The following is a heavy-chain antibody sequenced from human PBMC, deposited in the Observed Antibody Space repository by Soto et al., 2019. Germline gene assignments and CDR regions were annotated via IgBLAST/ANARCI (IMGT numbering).Heavy chain of an antibody. D-gene: IGHD3-10*01. J-gene: IGHJ6*03. V-gene: IGHV4-34*01. Sequence: SETLSLTCAVYGGSFSGYYWSWIRQPPGKGLEWTGEINHSGSTNYNPSLKSRVTISVDTSKNQFSLKLSSVTAADTAVYYCARDYYGSGSYYTNPKYYYYYYMDVWGKGTTVTVSS. CDR1: GGSFSGYY. CDR3: ARDYYGSGSYYTNPKYYYYYYMDV. CDR2: INHSGST.